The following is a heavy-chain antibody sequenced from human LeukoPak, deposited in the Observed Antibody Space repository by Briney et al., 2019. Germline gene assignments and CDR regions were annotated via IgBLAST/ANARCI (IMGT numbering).Heavy chain of an antibody. D-gene: IGHD2-2*01. J-gene: IGHJ4*02. Sequence: PGGSLRLSRAASGFTFSSYGMHWVRQAPGKGLEWVGRTRNKAHNYTTSYAASVQGRFTISRHASKKLMYLQMNSLKTEDTAVYFCVRDQGRPGDYWGQGTLVTVSS. CDR2: TRNKAHNYTT. CDR3: VRDQGRPGDY. V-gene: IGHV3-72*01. CDR1: GFTFSSYG.